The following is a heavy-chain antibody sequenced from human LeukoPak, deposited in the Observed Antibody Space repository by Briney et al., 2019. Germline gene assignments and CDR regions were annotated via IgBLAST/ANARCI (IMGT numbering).Heavy chain of an antibody. D-gene: IGHD3-22*01. J-gene: IGHJ6*02. CDR3: AREALYDSKSGMDV. V-gene: IGHV3-33*01. CDR1: GFTFSSYG. Sequence: GGSLRLSCAASGFTFSSYGMHWVRQAPGKGLEWVAVIWYDGSNKYYADSVEGRFTISRDNSKNTLYLQMNSLRAEDTAVYYCAREALYDSKSGMDVWGQGTTVTVSS. CDR2: IWYDGSNK.